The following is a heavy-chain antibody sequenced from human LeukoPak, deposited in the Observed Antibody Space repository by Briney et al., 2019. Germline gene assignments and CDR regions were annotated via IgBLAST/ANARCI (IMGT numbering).Heavy chain of an antibody. V-gene: IGHV3-7*01. CDR3: PRDSPGNAY. D-gene: IGHD4-23*01. CDR2: INQNGSEK. Sequence: GGSLRLSCAASVFTFSTYWMSGVRQAPGEGQEWGANINQNGSEKYAVDSVNGRFTISRDNARNSLSLQMNSLRAEETAIYYFPRDSPGNAYWGQGTLVTVSS. CDR1: VFTFSTYW. J-gene: IGHJ4*02.